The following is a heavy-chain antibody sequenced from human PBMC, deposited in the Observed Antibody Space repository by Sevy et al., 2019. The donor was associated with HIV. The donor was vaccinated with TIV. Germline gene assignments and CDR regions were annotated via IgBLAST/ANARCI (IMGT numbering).Heavy chain of an antibody. D-gene: IGHD6-13*01. CDR3: ASDITSNWLFFDY. CDR2: MYYSGST. Sequence: SETPSLTCAVSGYSISSRYYWGWVRQPPGKGLEWIASMYYSGSTYYNPSLRSRVTISLDTSGNQFSLKLTSVTAADTAVYYCASDITSNWLFFDYWGQGILVTVSS. J-gene: IGHJ4*02. V-gene: IGHV4-38-2*01. CDR1: GYSISSRYY.